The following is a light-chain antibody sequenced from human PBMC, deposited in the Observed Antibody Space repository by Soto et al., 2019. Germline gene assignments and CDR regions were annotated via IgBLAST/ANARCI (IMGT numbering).Light chain of an antibody. J-gene: IGLJ2*01. Sequence: QPVLTQSPSASASLGASVKLTCTLSSGHSSYAIAWHQQQPKKGPRYLMKVNSDGSHNKGDGIPDRFSGSSSGAERYLIISSLQSEDEADYYCQTWGTGIVVFGGGTKVTVL. V-gene: IGLV4-69*01. CDR2: VNSDGSH. CDR1: SGHSSYA. CDR3: QTWGTGIVV.